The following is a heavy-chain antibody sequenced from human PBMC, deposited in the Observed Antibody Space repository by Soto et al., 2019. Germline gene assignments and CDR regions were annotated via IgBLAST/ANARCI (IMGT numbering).Heavy chain of an antibody. J-gene: IGHJ3*02. CDR2: IIPILGIA. D-gene: IGHD5-12*01. CDR3: ARVTVATVLWAGDAFDI. CDR1: GGTFSSYT. Sequence: QVQLVQSGAEVKKPGSSVKVSCKASGGTFSSYTISWVRQAPGQGLEWMGSIIPILGIANYAQKFQGRVTITADKATSTAYMELSSLRSEDTAVYYWARVTVATVLWAGDAFDIWGQGTMVTVSS. V-gene: IGHV1-69*02.